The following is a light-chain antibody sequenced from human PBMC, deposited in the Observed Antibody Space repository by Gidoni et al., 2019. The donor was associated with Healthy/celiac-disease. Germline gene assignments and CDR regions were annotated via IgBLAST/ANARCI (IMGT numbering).Light chain of an antibody. CDR3: LLYYGGAWV. CDR1: TGAVTSGYY. Sequence: QTVVTHEPPLTVSPGGTVPPTCASSTGAVTSGYYPNWFQQKPGQAPMALIYSTSNEHSRTPARFSGSLLGGKAALTLSGVQPEDEAEYYCLLYYGGAWVFGGGTKLTV. J-gene: IGLJ3*02. CDR2: STS. V-gene: IGLV7-43*01.